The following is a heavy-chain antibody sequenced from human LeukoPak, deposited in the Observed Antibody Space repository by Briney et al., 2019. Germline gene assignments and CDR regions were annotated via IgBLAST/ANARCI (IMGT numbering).Heavy chain of an antibody. V-gene: IGHV4-59*08. J-gene: IGHJ6*02. CDR1: GGSISSYY. CDR3: ARLGREYCSSTSCRGYGMDV. CDR2: IYYSGST. Sequence: PSETLSLTCTVSGGSISSYYWSWIRQPPGKGLEWIGYIYYSGSTNYNPSLKSRVTISVDTSKNQFSLKLSSVTAADTAVYYCARLGREYCSSTSCRGYGMDVWGQGTTVTVSS. D-gene: IGHD2-2*01.